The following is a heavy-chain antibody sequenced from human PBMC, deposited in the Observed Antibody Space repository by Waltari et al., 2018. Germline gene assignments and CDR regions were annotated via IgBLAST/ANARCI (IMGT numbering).Heavy chain of an antibody. CDR2: IRSKANSYAT. V-gene: IGHV3-73*02. CDR3: TLYSSSWFGWN. Sequence: EVQLVESGGGLVQPGGSLKLSCAASGFTFSGSAMHWVRQASGKGLEWVGRIRSKANSYATAYAASVKGRFTISRDDSKNTAYLQMNSLKTEDTAVYYCTLYSSSWFGWNWGQGTLVTVSS. CDR1: GFTFSGSA. D-gene: IGHD6-13*01. J-gene: IGHJ4*02.